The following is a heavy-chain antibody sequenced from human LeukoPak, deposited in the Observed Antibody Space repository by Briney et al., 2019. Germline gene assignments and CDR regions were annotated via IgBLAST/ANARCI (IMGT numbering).Heavy chain of an antibody. D-gene: IGHD5-18*01. CDR3: ARWGYLSGAFDI. J-gene: IGHJ3*02. V-gene: IGHV3-13*01. Sequence: GGSLRLSCAASGFTFCSYDMHWVRQATGKGLEWVSAIGTAGDTYYPGSVKGRFTISRENAKNSLYLQMNSLRAGDTAVYYCARWGYLSGAFDIWGQGTMVTVSS. CDR1: GFTFCSYD. CDR2: IGTAGDT.